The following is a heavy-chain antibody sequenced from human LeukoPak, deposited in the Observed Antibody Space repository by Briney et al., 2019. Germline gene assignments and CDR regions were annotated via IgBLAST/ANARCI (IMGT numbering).Heavy chain of an antibody. CDR2: ISGSGGST. J-gene: IGHJ4*02. CDR3: AKDRDYYDSSGYYLDYFDY. CDR1: LFTFNSYA. V-gene: IGHV3-23*01. D-gene: IGHD3-22*01. Sequence: GGSLRLSCAASLFTFNSYAKSWVRQAPGKALECVSAISGSGGSTYYADSVKGRFTISRDNSKNTLYLQMNSLRAEDTAVYYCAKDRDYYDSSGYYLDYFDYWGQGTLVTVSS.